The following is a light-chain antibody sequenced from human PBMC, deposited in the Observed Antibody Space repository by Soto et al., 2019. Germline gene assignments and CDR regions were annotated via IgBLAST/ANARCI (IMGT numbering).Light chain of an antibody. V-gene: IGLV4-69*01. CDR1: SGHSSYS. CDR3: QTWATEVHVV. CDR2: LNNDGSY. J-gene: IGLJ2*01. Sequence: QLVLTQPPSASASLGASVKFTCTLSSGHSSYSVAWHQRQPEKGPRYLMKLNNDGSYSKGDGVPDRFSGSSSGAERYLTISSLQPDDEAEYYCQTWATEVHVVFGGGTKLTVL.